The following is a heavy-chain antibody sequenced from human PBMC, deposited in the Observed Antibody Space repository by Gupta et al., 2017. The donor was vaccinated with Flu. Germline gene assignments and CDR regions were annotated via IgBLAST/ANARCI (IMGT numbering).Heavy chain of an antibody. CDR2: AYFRSKWYF. Sequence: GGSLSSNSAAWSWIRQSPSRGLEWLGRAYFRSKWYFDYAPSLRGRILLTQDTSKNQVSLQLNSVTPDDTAVYYCVRAIHGLCFEFWGPGSPVTVSP. J-gene: IGHJ4*02. D-gene: IGHD4-17*01. CDR3: VRAIHGLCFEF. CDR1: GGSLSSNSAA. V-gene: IGHV6-1*01.